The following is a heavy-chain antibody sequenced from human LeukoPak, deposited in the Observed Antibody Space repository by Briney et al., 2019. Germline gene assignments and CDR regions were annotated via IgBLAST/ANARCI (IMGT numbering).Heavy chain of an antibody. CDR2: IYYSGST. D-gene: IGHD1-26*01. CDR3: ARRSGATSRFDP. CDR1: GGSISSSTDY. Sequence: PSETLSLTCTISGGSISSSTDYWGWIRQPPGKGLEWVVNIYYSGSTYKNPALKSRVTISVDTAKTQFSLRLRSVTAADTAVYYCARRSGATSRFDPWGQGTLVTVSS. V-gene: IGHV4-39*01. J-gene: IGHJ5*02.